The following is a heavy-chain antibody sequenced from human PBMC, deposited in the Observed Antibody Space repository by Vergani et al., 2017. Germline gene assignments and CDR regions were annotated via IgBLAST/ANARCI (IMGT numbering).Heavy chain of an antibody. D-gene: IGHD3-22*01. CDR1: GGSISSGGYY. CDR2: IYYSGCT. CDR3: ARVDYYDSSGYYSFQH. V-gene: IGHV4-31*03. J-gene: IGHJ1*01. Sequence: QVQLQESGPGLVKPSQTLSLTCTVSGGSISSGGYYWSWIRQHPGKGLEWIGYIYYSGCTYYNPSLKSRVTISVDTSKNQFSLKLSSVTAADTAVYYCARVDYYDSSGYYSFQHWGQGTLVTVSS.